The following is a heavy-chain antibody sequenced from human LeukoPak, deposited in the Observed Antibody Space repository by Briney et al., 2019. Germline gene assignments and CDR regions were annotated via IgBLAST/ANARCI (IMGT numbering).Heavy chain of an antibody. D-gene: IGHD3-22*01. V-gene: IGHV4-38-2*01. CDR2: VYHSGSA. J-gene: IGHJ4*02. CDR3: ARFYYDSSGYYYVAY. CDR1: GYSISRGSY. Sequence: SETLSLTCAVSGYSISRGSYWGWIRQPPGKGLEWIGSVYHSGSAYYNPSLKSRVTISVDTSKNQFSLKLTSVTAADTAVYYCARFYYDSSGYYYVAYWGQGTLVTVSS.